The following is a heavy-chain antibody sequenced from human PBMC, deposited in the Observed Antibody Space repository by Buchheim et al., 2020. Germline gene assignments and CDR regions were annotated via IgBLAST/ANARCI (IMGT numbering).Heavy chain of an antibody. CDR1: GLTISSYA. CDR2: ISVSGGST. CDR3: ARGGPYYGGIAGSCDY. Sequence: EVQLLESGGALVQPGGSLRLSCAASGLTISSYAMSWVRQAPGKGLDWVSSISVSGGSTYSADSVKRRFTIPRESSKNTLYLQMNSLRAEDTAVYYCARGGPYYGGIAGSCDYWGQGTL. J-gene: IGHJ4*02. D-gene: IGHD4-23*01. V-gene: IGHV3-23*01.